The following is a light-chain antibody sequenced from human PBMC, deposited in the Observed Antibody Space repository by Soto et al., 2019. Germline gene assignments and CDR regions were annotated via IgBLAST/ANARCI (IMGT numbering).Light chain of an antibody. Sequence: HSALTQPASVSGSPGQSITISCTGTSSDIGAYNYVSWYQQHPGKAPKLMIYGVSNRPSGVSNRFSGSKSDNTASLTISGLQAEDEGDYYCNSYTGTSAWVFGGGTKLTVL. CDR1: SSDIGAYNY. CDR3: NSYTGTSAWV. V-gene: IGLV2-14*01. J-gene: IGLJ3*02. CDR2: GVS.